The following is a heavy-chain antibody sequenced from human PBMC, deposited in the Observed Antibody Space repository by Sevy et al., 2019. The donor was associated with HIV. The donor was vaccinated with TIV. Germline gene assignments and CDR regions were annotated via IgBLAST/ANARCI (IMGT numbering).Heavy chain of an antibody. Sequence: GGSLRLSCAASGFTFSSYAMSWVRQAPGKGLEWVSAISGSGGSTYYGDSVKGRFTISRDNSKNTLYLQMNSLRAEDTAVYYCCKNSYYYDSSGLSDYWGQGTLVTVSS. CDR2: ISGSGGST. J-gene: IGHJ4*02. D-gene: IGHD3-22*01. CDR1: GFTFSSYA. CDR3: CKNSYYYDSSGLSDY. V-gene: IGHV3-23*01.